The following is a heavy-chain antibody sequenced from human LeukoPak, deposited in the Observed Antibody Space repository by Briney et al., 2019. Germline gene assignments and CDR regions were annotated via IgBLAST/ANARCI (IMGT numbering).Heavy chain of an antibody. CDR2: ISGSGDDT. Sequence: KSGGSLRLSCAASGFTFTDSYMTWVRQAPGKGLEWLSYISGSGDDTNYADSVRDRFTISRDNAKNSLYLQMNSLRVEDTAVYYCARDPRTVRIWGQGTLVTVSS. V-gene: IGHV3-11*06. CDR1: GFTFTDSY. J-gene: IGHJ4*02. D-gene: IGHD1-1*01. CDR3: ARDPRTVRI.